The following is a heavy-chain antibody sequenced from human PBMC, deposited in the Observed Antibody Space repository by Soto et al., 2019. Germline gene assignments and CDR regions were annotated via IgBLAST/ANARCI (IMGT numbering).Heavy chain of an antibody. V-gene: IGHV3-33*01. J-gene: IGHJ4*02. CDR2: IWYDGSNK. CDR1: GFTFSSYG. CDR3: ARRGYYDSSGYYYADFDY. D-gene: IGHD3-22*01. Sequence: QVQLVESGGGVVQPGRSLRLSCAASGFTFSSYGMHWVRQAPGKGLEWVAVIWYDGSNKYYADSVKGRFTISRDNSKNTLYLQMNSLRAKDTAVYYCARRGYYDSSGYYYADFDYWGQGTLVTVSS.